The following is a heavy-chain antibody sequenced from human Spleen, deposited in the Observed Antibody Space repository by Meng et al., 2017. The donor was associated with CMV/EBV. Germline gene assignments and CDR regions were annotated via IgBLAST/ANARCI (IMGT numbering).Heavy chain of an antibody. D-gene: IGHD5-24*01. Sequence: GESLKISCAASGFTFSSYWMSWVRQAPGKGLEWVANIKQDGSEKYYVDSVKGRFTISRDNARNSLYLQMNSLRAEDTAVYYCARDGRGGYNDYWGQGTLVTVSS. CDR1: GFTFSSYW. V-gene: IGHV3-7*01. CDR3: ARDGRGGYNDY. J-gene: IGHJ4*02. CDR2: IKQDGSEK.